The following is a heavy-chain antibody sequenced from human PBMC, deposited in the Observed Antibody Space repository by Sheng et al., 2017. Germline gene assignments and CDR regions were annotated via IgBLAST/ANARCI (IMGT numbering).Heavy chain of an antibody. J-gene: IGHJ4*02. CDR2: IKYDGTTT. CDR3: AKDFLWNNFDY. Sequence: EVQLVESGGGLVQPAGSLRLSCAGSGFTFSGYWMHWVRQAPGKGLVWVSRIKYDGTTTSYADSVKGRFTISRDNAKNTLYLQMNSLRAEDTAVYYCAKDFLWNNFDYWGQGTLVTVSS. CDR1: GFTFSGYW. D-gene: IGHD1-1*01. V-gene: IGHV3-74*01.